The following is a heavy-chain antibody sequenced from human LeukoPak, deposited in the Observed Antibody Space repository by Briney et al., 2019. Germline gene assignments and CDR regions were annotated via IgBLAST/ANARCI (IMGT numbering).Heavy chain of an antibody. D-gene: IGHD6-19*01. V-gene: IGHV3-9*01. CDR2: INSKSTTI. J-gene: IGHJ6*02. CDR3: ANSFSVAGMNYALDV. Sequence: LRLSCAASGFTFDDHTMHWVRQAPGKGLEWVSGINSKSTTIGYADSVKGRFTISRDNAKKSLYLHMNRLRPEDTALHFCANSFSVAGMNYALDVWGQGTTVTVAS. CDR1: GFTFDDHT.